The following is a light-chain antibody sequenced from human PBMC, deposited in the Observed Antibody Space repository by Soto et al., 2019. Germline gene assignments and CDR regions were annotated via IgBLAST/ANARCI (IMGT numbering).Light chain of an antibody. CDR1: QGIRGD. J-gene: IGKJ1*01. CDR2: ATS. CDR3: IQDFISPLS. V-gene: IGKV1-6*01. Sequence: AIQMTQSPSSLSASLGDRVTITCRASQGIRGDLGWYQQKPGKAPKLIISATSTLQSGVPSRFSGRGSGTNFTLTISSLQPEDFATYYCIQDFISPLSVGQGTKVEL.